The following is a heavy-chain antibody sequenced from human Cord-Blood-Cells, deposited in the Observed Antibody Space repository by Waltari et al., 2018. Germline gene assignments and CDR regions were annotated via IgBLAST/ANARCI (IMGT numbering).Heavy chain of an antibody. CDR2: MNPNSGNT. Sequence: QVQLVQSGAEVKKPGASVKVSCNASGYTFTSYDINWVRQATGQGLEGMGWMNPNSGNTGYAQKFQGRVTMTRNTSISTAYMELRSLRSEDTAVYYCARDDDPGSKTDYWGQGTLVTVSS. V-gene: IGHV1-8*01. D-gene: IGHD3-10*01. J-gene: IGHJ4*02. CDR3: ARDDDPGSKTDY. CDR1: GYTFTSYD.